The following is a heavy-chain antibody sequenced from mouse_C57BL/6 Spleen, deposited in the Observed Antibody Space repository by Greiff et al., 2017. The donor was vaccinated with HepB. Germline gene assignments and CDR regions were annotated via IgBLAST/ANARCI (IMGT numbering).Heavy chain of an antibody. D-gene: IGHD2-5*01. CDR1: GYTFTDYE. V-gene: IGHV1-15*01. CDR3: TKVYYSNYWFAY. CDR2: IDPETGGT. J-gene: IGHJ3*01. Sequence: QVQLQQSGAELVRPGASVTLSCKASGYTFTDYEVHWVKQTPVHGLEWIGAIDPETGGTAYNQKFKGKAILTADKSSSTAYMELRSLTSEDSAVYYCTKVYYSNYWFAYWGQGTLVTVSA.